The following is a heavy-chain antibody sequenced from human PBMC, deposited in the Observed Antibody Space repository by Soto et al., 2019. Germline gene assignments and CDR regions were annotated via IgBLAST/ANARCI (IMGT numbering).Heavy chain of an antibody. CDR1: GFTFSSYA. CDR3: GKDFSCSGGSCYGLFDY. D-gene: IGHD2-15*01. CDR2: ISGSGGST. J-gene: IGHJ4*02. V-gene: IGHV3-23*01. Sequence: EVQLLESGGGLVQPGGSLRLSCAASGFTFSSYAMSWVRQAPGKGLEWVSAISGSGGSTYYADSVKGRFTISRDNSKNTLYLKMNSRRAEDTAVYYCGKDFSCSGGSCYGLFDYWGQGTLVTVSS.